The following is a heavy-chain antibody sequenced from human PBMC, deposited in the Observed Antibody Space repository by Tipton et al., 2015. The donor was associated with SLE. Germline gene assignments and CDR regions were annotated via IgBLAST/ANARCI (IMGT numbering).Heavy chain of an antibody. D-gene: IGHD3-3*01. Sequence: TPSLTCTVSGYSISSGYYWGWIRQPPGKGLEWIGSIYHSGSTYYNPSLKSRVTISVDTSKNQFSLKLSSVTAADTAVYYCARVYDFWSGRYFDYWGQGTLVTVSS. CDR1: GYSISSGYY. CDR2: IYHSGST. CDR3: ARVYDFWSGRYFDY. J-gene: IGHJ4*02. V-gene: IGHV4-38-2*02.